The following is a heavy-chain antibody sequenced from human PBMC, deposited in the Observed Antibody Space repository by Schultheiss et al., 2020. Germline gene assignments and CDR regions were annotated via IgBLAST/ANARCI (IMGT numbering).Heavy chain of an antibody. V-gene: IGHV4-34*01. D-gene: IGHD6-19*01. CDR3: ARGVGIAVAGTWAKDYYYYYMDV. J-gene: IGHJ6*03. CDR1: GGSFSGYY. Sequence: GSLRLSCAVYGGSFSGYYWSWIRQPPGKGLEWIGSIYYSGSTYYNPSLKSRVTISVDTSKNQFSLKLSSVTAADTAVYYCARGVGIAVAGTWAKDYYYYYMDVCGKGTTVTVSS. CDR2: IYYSGST.